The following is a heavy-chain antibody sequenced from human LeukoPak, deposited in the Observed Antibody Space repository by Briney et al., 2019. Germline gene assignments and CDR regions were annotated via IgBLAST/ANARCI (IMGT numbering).Heavy chain of an antibody. D-gene: IGHD3-22*01. J-gene: IGHJ5*02. Sequence: SDTLSLTCTVSGGSISSSSYYWGWIRQPPGKGLEWVGRIYYSGSTYYNPSLKSRVTISVDTSKNQFSLKLSSVTAADTAVYYCARSWQRSGYLNWFDPWGQGTLVTVSS. CDR1: GGSISSSSYY. CDR2: IYYSGST. CDR3: ARSWQRSGYLNWFDP. V-gene: IGHV4-39*01.